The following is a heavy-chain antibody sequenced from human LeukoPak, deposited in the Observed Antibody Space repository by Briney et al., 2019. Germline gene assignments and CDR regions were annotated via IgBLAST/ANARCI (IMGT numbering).Heavy chain of an antibody. J-gene: IGHJ3*02. CDR3: ASTRGYSYGPPAFDI. CDR1: GGSFSGYY. CDR2: INHSGST. V-gene: IGHV4-34*01. Sequence: SETLSLTCAVYGGSFSGYYWSWIRQPPGKGLEWIGEINHSGSTYYNPSLKSRVTISVDRSKNQFSLKLSSVTAADTAVYYCASTRGYSYGPPAFDIWGQGTMVTVSS. D-gene: IGHD5-18*01.